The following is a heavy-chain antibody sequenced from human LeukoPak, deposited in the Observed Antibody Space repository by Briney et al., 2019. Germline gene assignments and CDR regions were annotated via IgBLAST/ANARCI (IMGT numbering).Heavy chain of an antibody. J-gene: IGHJ4*02. CDR2: IRSKAYGGTT. Sequence: GGSLRLSCTASGFTFGDYAMSWVRQAPGKGLEWVGFIRSKAYGGTTEYAASVKGRFTISRDDSKSIAYLQMNSLKTEDTAVYYCTRDYGSGSRDYWGQGTLVTVSS. V-gene: IGHV3-49*04. CDR1: GFTFGDYA. D-gene: IGHD3-10*01. CDR3: TRDYGSGSRDY.